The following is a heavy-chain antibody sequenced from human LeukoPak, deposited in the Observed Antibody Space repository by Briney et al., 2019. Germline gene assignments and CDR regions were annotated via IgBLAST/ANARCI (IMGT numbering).Heavy chain of an antibody. J-gene: IGHJ3*02. CDR2: INWNGGST. Sequence: PGGSLRLSCAASGFIFDIYGMNWVRQAPGKGLEWVSGINWNGGSTAYADSVKGRFTISRDNAKNSLFLQMNSLRAEDTALYYCASRTWGISTFDIWGQGTMVTVSS. D-gene: IGHD7-27*01. CDR3: ASRTWGISTFDI. V-gene: IGHV3-20*04. CDR1: GFIFDIYG.